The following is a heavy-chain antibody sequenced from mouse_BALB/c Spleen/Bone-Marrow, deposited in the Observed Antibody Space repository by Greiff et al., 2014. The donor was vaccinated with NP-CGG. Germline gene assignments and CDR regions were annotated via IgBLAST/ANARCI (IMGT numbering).Heavy chain of an antibody. Sequence: VQLQQSGAELVRPGTSVKVSCRASGYAFTTYLIEWVKQRPGQGLEWIGVINPGSGDTHYNEKFKDKATLTADKSSSTAYMQLSSLTSDDSAVYFCARNANWLFTYWGQGTLVTVSA. J-gene: IGHJ3*01. V-gene: IGHV1-54*01. CDR3: ARNANWLFTY. CDR1: GYAFTTYL. CDR2: INPGSGDT. D-gene: IGHD4-1*01.